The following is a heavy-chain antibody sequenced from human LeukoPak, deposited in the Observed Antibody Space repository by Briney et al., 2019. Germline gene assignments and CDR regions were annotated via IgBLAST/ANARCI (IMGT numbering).Heavy chain of an antibody. Sequence: GGSLRLSCAASGFTFSSYWMSWVRQAPGKGLEWVANIKQDGSGKYYVDSVKGRFTISRDNAKNSLYLQMNSLRAEDTAVYYCARGALGSGWILDYWGQGTLVTVSS. CDR1: GFTFSSYW. CDR2: IKQDGSGK. V-gene: IGHV3-7*01. D-gene: IGHD6-19*01. J-gene: IGHJ4*02. CDR3: ARGALGSGWILDY.